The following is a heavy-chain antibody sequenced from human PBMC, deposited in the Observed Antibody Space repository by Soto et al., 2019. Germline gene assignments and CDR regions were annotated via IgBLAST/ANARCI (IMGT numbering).Heavy chain of an antibody. Sequence: QVQLVESGGGVVPPGRSLRLSCAASGFTFSSFGMHWIRQAPGKGPEWVAVVSYDGSVDYYTDSVKGRFSISRDNSKNMLYLQMNSLRAEDTAVYYCAKESNEDYSNSKWCFDCWGQGTLVTVSA. V-gene: IGHV3-30*18. J-gene: IGHJ4*02. CDR3: AKESNEDYSNSKWCFDC. D-gene: IGHD2-15*01. CDR2: VSYDGSVD. CDR1: GFTFSSFG.